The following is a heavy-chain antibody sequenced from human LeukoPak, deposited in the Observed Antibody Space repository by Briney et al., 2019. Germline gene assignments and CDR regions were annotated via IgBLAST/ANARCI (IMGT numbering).Heavy chain of an antibody. Sequence: SQTLSLTCTVSGGSISSGGYYWSWIRQHPGKGLEWIGYIYYSGSPYYNPSLKSRVSISVDTSNNQFSLKLSSVTAADTAVYHCARVSSAVPHSIDPWGQGTLVTVSS. CDR1: GGSISSGGYY. J-gene: IGHJ5*02. CDR3: ARVSSAVPHSIDP. CDR2: IYYSGSP. D-gene: IGHD3-10*01. V-gene: IGHV4-31*03.